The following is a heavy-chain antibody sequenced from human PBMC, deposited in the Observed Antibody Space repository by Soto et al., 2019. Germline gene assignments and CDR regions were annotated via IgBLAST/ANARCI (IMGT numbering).Heavy chain of an antibody. CDR2: IYHSGST. D-gene: IGHD3-10*01. J-gene: IGHJ5*02. CDR3: ARDPGSGSYYGWFDP. V-gene: IGHV4-30-2*01. CDR1: GGSISSGGYS. Sequence: SETLSLTCAVSGGSISSGGYSWSWIRQPPGKGLEWIGYIYHSGSTYYNPSLKSRVTISVDTSKNQFSLKLSSVTAADTAVYYCARDPGSGSYYGWFDPWGQGTLVTVSS.